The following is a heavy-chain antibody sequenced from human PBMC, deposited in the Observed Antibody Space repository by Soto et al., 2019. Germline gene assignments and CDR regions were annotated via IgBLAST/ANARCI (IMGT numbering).Heavy chain of an antibody. CDR2: MDPNTGNS. D-gene: IGHD1-1*01. CDR1: GYTFTSYD. CDR3: ARRAEANSWNVFGADKSYFDC. Sequence: QVQLVQSGAEVRKPGASVKVSCEASGYTFTSYDIYWVRQATGQGLEWMGWMDPNTGNSGYAQKSQGEATITSDTSISTAHMELSSLTSEDTALYYCARRAEANSWNVFGADKSYFDCWAQGTLVTVSS. V-gene: IGHV1-8*02. J-gene: IGHJ4*02.